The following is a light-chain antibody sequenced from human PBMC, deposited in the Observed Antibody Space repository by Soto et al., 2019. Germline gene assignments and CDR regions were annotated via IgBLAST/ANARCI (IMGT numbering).Light chain of an antibody. J-gene: IGKJ1*01. Sequence: EIVMTQSPATLPLSPGERATLSSRASQSVGSNLAWYQQKPGQAPRLPIYGASTRATGIPARFSGSGSGTEFTLTISSLQSEDFAVYYCQQYNNWPRTFGQGTKVEIK. V-gene: IGKV3-15*01. CDR2: GAS. CDR3: QQYNNWPRT. CDR1: QSVGSN.